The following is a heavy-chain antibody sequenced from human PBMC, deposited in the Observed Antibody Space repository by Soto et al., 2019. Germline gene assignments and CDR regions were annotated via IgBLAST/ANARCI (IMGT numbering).Heavy chain of an antibody. J-gene: IGHJ6*02. Sequence: QVQLQESGPGLVKPSQTLSLTCTVSGGAISSGGYYWSWIRQHPGKSLEWIGYIYYSGSTYYNPSLKSRVTISVDTSKDQFSLKLSSVTAADTAVYYCAVSRDGYSMDVWGQGTTVTVSS. CDR3: AVSRDGYSMDV. V-gene: IGHV4-31*03. CDR2: IYYSGST. D-gene: IGHD2-2*01. CDR1: GGAISSGGYY.